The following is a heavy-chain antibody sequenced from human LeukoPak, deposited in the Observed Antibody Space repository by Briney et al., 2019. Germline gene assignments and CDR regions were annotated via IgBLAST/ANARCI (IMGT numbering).Heavy chain of an antibody. V-gene: IGHV3-48*03. CDR3: AKCNGEVVMRAFDI. Sequence: GGSLRLSCAASGFTFSNYEMHWVRQAPGKGLEWVSYISSSGSDIYYANSVKCRFTISRDNSKNTLYLQMNSLRAEDTAVYYCAKCNGEVVMRAFDIWGQGTMVTVSS. J-gene: IGHJ3*02. D-gene: IGHD3-22*01. CDR2: ISSSGSDI. CDR1: GFTFSNYE.